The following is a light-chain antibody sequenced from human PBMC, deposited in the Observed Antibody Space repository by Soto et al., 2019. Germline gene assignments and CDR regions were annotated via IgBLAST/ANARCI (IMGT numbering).Light chain of an antibody. J-gene: IGLJ2*01. V-gene: IGLV2-14*01. CDR1: SSDVGGYNY. CDR2: EVS. CDR3: SSYTSITTLVV. Sequence: QSALTQPASVSGSPGQSITISCTGISSDVGGYNYVSWYQQHPGKAPKLVIYEVSNRPSGVSNRFSGSKSDNTASLTISGLQAEDEADYYCSSYTSITTLVVFGGGTKLTVL.